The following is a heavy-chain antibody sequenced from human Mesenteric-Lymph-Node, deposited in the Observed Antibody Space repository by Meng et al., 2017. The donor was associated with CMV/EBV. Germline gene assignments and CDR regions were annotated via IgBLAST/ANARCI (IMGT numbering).Heavy chain of an antibody. V-gene: IGHV4-61*05. CDR3: ARVGPITMGAFDI. Sequence: SETLSLTCTVSGGSISSSSYYWGWIRQPPGKGLEWIGYIYYSGSTNYNPSLKSRVTISVDTSKNQFSLKLSSVTAADTAVYYCARVGPITMGAFDIWGQGTMVTVSS. J-gene: IGHJ3*02. CDR1: GGSISSSSYY. CDR2: IYYSGST. D-gene: IGHD3-10*01.